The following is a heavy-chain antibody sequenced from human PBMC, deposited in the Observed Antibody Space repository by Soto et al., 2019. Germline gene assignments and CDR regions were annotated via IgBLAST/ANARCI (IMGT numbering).Heavy chain of an antibody. CDR2: IIPIFGTA. CDR1: GGTFSSYA. J-gene: IGHJ4*02. CDR3: ATSYGDTAMDPGNY. D-gene: IGHD5-18*01. Sequence: SVKVSCKASGGTFSSYAISWVRQAPGQGLEWMGGIIPIFGTANYAQKFQGRVTITADESTSTAYMELSSLRSEDTAVYYCATSYGDTAMDPGNYWGQGTLVTSPQ. V-gene: IGHV1-69*13.